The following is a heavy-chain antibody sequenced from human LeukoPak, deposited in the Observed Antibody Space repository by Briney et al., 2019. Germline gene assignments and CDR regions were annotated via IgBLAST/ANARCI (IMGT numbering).Heavy chain of an antibody. D-gene: IGHD2-21*01. V-gene: IGHV3-7*04. CDR3: ARDIYGGHDY. Sequence: GGPLRLSCAASGFTFSNYWMSWVRQAPGKGLEWVANINQDGSEKSYVDSVEGRFTISRDNAKKSLYLHVNSLRAEDTAVYYCARDIYGGHDYWGQGTLLTVSS. J-gene: IGHJ4*02. CDR2: INQDGSEK. CDR1: GFTFSNYW.